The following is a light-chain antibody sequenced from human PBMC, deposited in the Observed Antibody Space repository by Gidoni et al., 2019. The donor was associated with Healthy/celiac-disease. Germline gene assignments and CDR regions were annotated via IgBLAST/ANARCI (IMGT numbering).Light chain of an antibody. CDR3: QQSYSTLLFT. J-gene: IGKJ3*01. V-gene: IGKV1-39*01. CDR1: QSISSY. CDR2: AAS. Sequence: DIQMTQSPSSLSASVGDRVTITCRASQSISSYLNWYQQKPGKAPKLLIYAASSLQSGVPSRFSDRGSGTDFTLTISSLQPEDFATYYCQQSYSTLLFTFXPXTKVDIK.